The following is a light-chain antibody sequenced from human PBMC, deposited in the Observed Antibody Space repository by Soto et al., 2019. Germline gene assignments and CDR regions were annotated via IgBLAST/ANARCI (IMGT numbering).Light chain of an antibody. CDR1: RYNIGSNT. CDR3: AAWDDSQNGYVV. J-gene: IGLJ2*01. CDR2: RNN. V-gene: IGLV1-44*01. Sequence: QSALTQPPSASGTPGQRVTISCSGSRYNIGSNTVSWYQQVPGTAPRLLLYRNNLRPSGVPDRFSGSKSDTSASLAISGLQSEDEADYYCAAWDDSQNGYVVFGGGTQLTVL.